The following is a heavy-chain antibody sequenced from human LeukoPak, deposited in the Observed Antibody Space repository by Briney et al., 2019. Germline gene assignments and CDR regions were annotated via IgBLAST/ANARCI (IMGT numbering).Heavy chain of an antibody. V-gene: IGHV3-21*01. CDR1: GFTFSSYS. CDR2: ISSSSSYI. J-gene: IGHJ4*02. Sequence: GGSLRLSCAASGFTFSSYSMNWVRQAPGKGLEWVSSISSSSSYIYYADSVKGRFTISRDNAKNSLYLQMNSLRAEDAAVYYCAKDSRHYYDSSGYFDYWGQGTLVTVSS. D-gene: IGHD3-22*01. CDR3: AKDSRHYYDSSGYFDY.